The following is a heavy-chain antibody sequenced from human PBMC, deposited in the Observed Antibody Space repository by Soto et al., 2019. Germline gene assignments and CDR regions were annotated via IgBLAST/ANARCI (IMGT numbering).Heavy chain of an antibody. CDR2: FDPEDGET. CDR1: GYTLTELS. Sequence: DSVKVSCKVSGYTLTELSRPWVRQAPGKGLEWMGGFDPEDGETIYAQKFQGRVTMTEDKSTDTAYMELSSLRSEDTAVYYCATGPILRFLDWSPYNWFDPCGQGTLVTLSS. J-gene: IGHJ5*02. D-gene: IGHD3-3*01. V-gene: IGHV1-24*01. CDR3: ATGPILRFLDWSPYNWFDP.